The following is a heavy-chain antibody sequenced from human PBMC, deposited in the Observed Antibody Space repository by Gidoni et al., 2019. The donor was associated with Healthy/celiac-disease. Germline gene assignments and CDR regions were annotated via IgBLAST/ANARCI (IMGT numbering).Heavy chain of an antibody. V-gene: IGHV1-18*01. CDR1: GYTFTSYG. J-gene: IGHJ5*02. CDR2: ISAYHGNT. Sequence: QDQLVQSGAEVKKPGASVKVACKASGYTFTSYGISWVRQAPGQGLVWMGWISAYHGNTHDPQKLQGRVTMTTVSSTSTAYMELSSLRSDDTAVYYCASAHRQIPEKLNWFDPWGQGTLVTVSS. CDR3: ASAHRQIPEKLNWFDP.